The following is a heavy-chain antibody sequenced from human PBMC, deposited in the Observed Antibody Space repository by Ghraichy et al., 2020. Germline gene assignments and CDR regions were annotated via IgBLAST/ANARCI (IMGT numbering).Heavy chain of an antibody. V-gene: IGHV3-23*01. CDR1: GFTFSSYA. CDR2: INTFGGNT. Sequence: ETLSLTCAASGFTFSSYAMSWVRQAPGKGLEWVSGINTFGGNTYYADSVKGRITISRDNPKNTLYLQMNSLRAEDTAVYFCAKARVEDDYTYLRADAFDIWGQGTGVTVSS. CDR3: AKARVEDDYTYLRADAFDI. D-gene: IGHD5-24*01. J-gene: IGHJ3*02.